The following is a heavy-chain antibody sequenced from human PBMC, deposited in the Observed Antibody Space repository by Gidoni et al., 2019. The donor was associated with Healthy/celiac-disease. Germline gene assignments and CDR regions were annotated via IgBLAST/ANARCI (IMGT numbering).Heavy chain of an antibody. CDR1: GGSISSGDYY. CDR2: IYYSGST. D-gene: IGHD5-12*01. Sequence: QVQLQESGPGLVKPSQTLSPTCTVPGGSISSGDYYWSWIRQPPWKGLEWIGYIYYSGSTYYNPSLKSRVTISVDTSKNQFSLKLSSVTAADTAVYYCARGPLGDSGYGYWGQGTLVTVSS. J-gene: IGHJ4*02. V-gene: IGHV4-30-4*01. CDR3: ARGPLGDSGYGY.